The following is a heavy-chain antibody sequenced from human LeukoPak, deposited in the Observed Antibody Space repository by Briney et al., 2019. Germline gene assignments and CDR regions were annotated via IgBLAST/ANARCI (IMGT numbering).Heavy chain of an antibody. CDR1: GFTFSDYY. CDR3: ARRTHYYDSSPDAFDI. D-gene: IGHD3-22*01. Sequence: GGSLRLSCAASGFTFSDYYMSWIRQAPGKGLEWVSYISSSGSTIYYADSVKGRFTISRDNAKNSLYLQMNSLRAEDTAVYYCARRTHYYDSSPDAFDIWGQGTMVTVSS. CDR2: ISSSGSTI. V-gene: IGHV3-11*01. J-gene: IGHJ3*02.